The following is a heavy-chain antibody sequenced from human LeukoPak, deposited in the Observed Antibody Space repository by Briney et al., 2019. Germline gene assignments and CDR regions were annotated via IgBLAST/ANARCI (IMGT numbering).Heavy chain of an antibody. CDR3: AQERDRRGYFDY. D-gene: IGHD2-15*01. Sequence: PGGSLRLSCAASGFTFRSNAMHWVRQASGKGLEWVSFIRYDGNAKYYADSVKGRFTVSRDNSKNTLYLQMNSLRVEDTAVYYCAQERDRRGYFDYWGQGTLVTVSS. J-gene: IGHJ4*02. V-gene: IGHV3-30*02. CDR2: IRYDGNAK. CDR1: GFTFRSNA.